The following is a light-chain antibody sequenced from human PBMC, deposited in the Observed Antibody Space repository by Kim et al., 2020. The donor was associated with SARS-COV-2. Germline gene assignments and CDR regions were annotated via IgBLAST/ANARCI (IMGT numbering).Light chain of an antibody. CDR2: DAS. J-gene: IGKJ5*01. Sequence: SQGERAPLSCRASRSVSSYLAWYQQKPGQAPRLLIYDASNRATGIPARFSGSGSGTEFTLTISSLEPEDFAVYYCQQRSNWPPITFGQGTRLEIK. CDR3: QQRSNWPPIT. CDR1: RSVSSY. V-gene: IGKV3-11*01.